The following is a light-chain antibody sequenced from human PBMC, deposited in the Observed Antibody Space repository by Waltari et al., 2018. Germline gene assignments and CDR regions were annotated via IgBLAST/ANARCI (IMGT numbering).Light chain of an antibody. V-gene: IGKV3-11*01. Sequence: EIVLTQFPATLYLSPGERATLSCRASQSVSSYLAWYQQKPGQAPRLLIYDASNRATGIPARFSGSGSGTDFTLTISSLEPEDFAVYYCQQRRSWPSITFGQGTRLEIK. CDR2: DAS. CDR3: QQRRSWPSIT. J-gene: IGKJ5*01. CDR1: QSVSSY.